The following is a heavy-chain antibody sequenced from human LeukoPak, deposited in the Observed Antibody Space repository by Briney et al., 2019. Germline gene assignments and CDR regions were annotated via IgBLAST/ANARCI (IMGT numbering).Heavy chain of an antibody. Sequence: SETLSLTCTVSGGSISSYYWGWIRQPAGNWLGSLGLVFISGSPNYNPPLKSRCTMSVNMPKNQFSLEMTSGTAADTAVFYFTRQGGVGSDSGLGIDVWGQGTTISVSS. CDR2: VFISGSP. V-gene: IGHV4-4*07. J-gene: IGHJ6*02. CDR1: GGSISSYY. CDR3: TRQGGVGSDSGLGIDV. D-gene: IGHD6-25*01.